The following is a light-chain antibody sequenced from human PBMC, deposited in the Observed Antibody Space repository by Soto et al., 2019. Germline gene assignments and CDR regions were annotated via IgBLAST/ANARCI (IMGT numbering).Light chain of an antibody. CDR3: LQDYNYPYT. V-gene: IGKV1-39*01. CDR1: QSVGTY. CDR2: GVS. Sequence: DIQMTQSPSSLSASVGDRVTITCRASQSVGTYLNWYRQKPGKAPNLLIYGVSSLHSGVPSRFSGSGSETDFTLTISSLQPEDFATYYCLQDYNYPYTFGQGTKLEIK. J-gene: IGKJ2*01.